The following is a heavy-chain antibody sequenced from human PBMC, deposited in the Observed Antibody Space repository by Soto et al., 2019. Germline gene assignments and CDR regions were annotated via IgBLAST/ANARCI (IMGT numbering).Heavy chain of an antibody. CDR2: ISWNSGSI. CDR1: GFTFSSYE. Sequence: GGSLRLSCAASGFTFSSYEMNWVRQAPGKGLEWVSYISWNSGSIGYADSVKGRFTISRDNAKNSLYLQMNSLRAEDTALYYCAKGYYYDSSGYLDFDYWGQGTLVTVSS. V-gene: IGHV3-9*01. CDR3: AKGYYYDSSGYLDFDY. J-gene: IGHJ4*02. D-gene: IGHD3-22*01.